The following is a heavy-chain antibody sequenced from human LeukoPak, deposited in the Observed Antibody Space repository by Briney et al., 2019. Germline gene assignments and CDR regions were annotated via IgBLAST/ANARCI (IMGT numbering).Heavy chain of an antibody. CDR2: IYAIGST. CDR1: GGSVSSGNYY. Sequence: SETLSLTCTVSGGSVSSGNYYWSWIRQPPGKGLEWIGHIYAIGSTNYNPSLKSRVTISADTSKNQFSLKLTSVTAADTAVYYCAREGGPYRPLDYSGQGTLVTVAS. V-gene: IGHV4-61*01. J-gene: IGHJ4*02. CDR3: AREGGPYRPLDY.